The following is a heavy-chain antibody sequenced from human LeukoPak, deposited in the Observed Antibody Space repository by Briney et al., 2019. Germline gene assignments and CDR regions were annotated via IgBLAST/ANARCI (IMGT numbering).Heavy chain of an antibody. CDR1: GFTFSSYE. J-gene: IGHJ3*02. CDR3: ARGGGDYEDPFDI. V-gene: IGHV3-48*03. CDR2: ISSSGSTI. Sequence: GGSLRLSCAASGFTFSSYETNWVRQAPGKGLEWVSYISSSGSTIYYADSVKGRFTISRDNAKNSLYLQMNSLRAEDTAAYYCARGGGDYEDPFDIWGQGTMVTVSS. D-gene: IGHD4-17*01.